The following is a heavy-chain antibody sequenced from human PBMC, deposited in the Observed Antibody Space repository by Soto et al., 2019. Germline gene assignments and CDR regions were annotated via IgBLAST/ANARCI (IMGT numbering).Heavy chain of an antibody. J-gene: IGHJ5*02. CDR3: AKYGVRGDYNHWYNWFDP. CDR2: ISGSGDNT. CDR1: GFTFSSYA. Sequence: GGSLRLSCAASGFTFSSYAMSWVRQAPGKGLEWVSTISGSGDNTYYADSVKGRFSISRDNSKNTLYLQVNSLRAEDTAVYYCAKYGVRGDYNHWYNWFDPWGQGTLVTVSS. V-gene: IGHV3-23*01. D-gene: IGHD3-10*01.